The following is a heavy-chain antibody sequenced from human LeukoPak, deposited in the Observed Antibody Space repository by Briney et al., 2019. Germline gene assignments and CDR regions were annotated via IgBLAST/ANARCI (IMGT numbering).Heavy chain of an antibody. J-gene: IGHJ4*02. CDR2: IYSGGNT. CDR1: GFTVSSIY. V-gene: IGHV3-53*01. D-gene: IGHD2-21*01. Sequence: GGSLRLSCAASGFTVSSIYMSWVRQAPGKGLEWVSIIYSGGNTYYADSVKGRFSISRDNSKNTLFLQMNTLRAEDTAVYYCARDFVGGGNYDWGQGTLVTVSS. CDR3: ARDFVGGGNYD.